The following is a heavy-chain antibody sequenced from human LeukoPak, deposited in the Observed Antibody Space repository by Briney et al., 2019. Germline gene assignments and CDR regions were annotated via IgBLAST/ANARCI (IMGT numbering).Heavy chain of an antibody. J-gene: IGHJ4*02. CDR2: INPNSGGT. Sequence: ASVKVSCKASGYTFTGYYMHWVRQAPGQGLEWMGWINPNSGGTNYAQKFQGRVTMTRDTSISTAYMELSRLRSDDTAVYYCARGFVDTAMPLDYWGQGTLVTVSS. V-gene: IGHV1-2*02. CDR3: ARGFVDTAMPLDY. CDR1: GYTFTGYY. D-gene: IGHD5-18*01.